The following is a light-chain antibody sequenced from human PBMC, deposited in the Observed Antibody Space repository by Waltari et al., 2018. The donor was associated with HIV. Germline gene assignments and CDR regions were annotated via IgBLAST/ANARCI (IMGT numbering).Light chain of an antibody. J-gene: IGKJ3*01. CDR2: EAS. CDR3: QQYSEWPLT. CDR1: QNVSSH. Sequence: ESLMAQSPDHLSLSPGERATPSCRASQNVSSHLAWYQQRPGQTPRLLMYEASTRATDVPVRFSGSGSGSEFYLTISSLQSEDIGVYFCQQYSEWPLTFGPGTRLNIK. V-gene: IGKV3-15*01.